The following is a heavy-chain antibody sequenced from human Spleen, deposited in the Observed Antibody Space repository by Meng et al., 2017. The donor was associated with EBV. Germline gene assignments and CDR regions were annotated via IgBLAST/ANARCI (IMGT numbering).Heavy chain of an antibody. J-gene: IGHJ5*02. Sequence: LRGPGPRRVKPSDTLSLTCTVSADSISSFSYWGWIRQPPGRGLEWIGSVHYTGSTYYSPSLKSRVTVSVDTSKNQFSLRLTSVTAADTAVYYCARPFPSWQSPRLDPFGAWGQGTLVTVSS. CDR3: ARPFPSWQSPRLDPFGA. CDR1: ADSISSFSY. CDR2: VHYTGST. V-gene: IGHV4-39*01. D-gene: IGHD6-19*01.